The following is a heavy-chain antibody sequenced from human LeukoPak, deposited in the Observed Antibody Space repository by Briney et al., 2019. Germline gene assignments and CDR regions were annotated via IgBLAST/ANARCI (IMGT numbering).Heavy chain of an antibody. J-gene: IGHJ4*02. Sequence: SETLSLTCTVSGGSFSSGSYYWSWIRQPPGKGLEWIGYIYYSGSTNYNPSLKSRVTISVDTSMNQFSLKLSSVTAADTAVYYCTRTLKPVRGVIIGAFDYWGQGTLVTVSS. CDR3: TRTLKPVRGVIIGAFDY. V-gene: IGHV4-61*01. CDR2: IYYSGST. CDR1: GGSFSSGSYY. D-gene: IGHD3-10*01.